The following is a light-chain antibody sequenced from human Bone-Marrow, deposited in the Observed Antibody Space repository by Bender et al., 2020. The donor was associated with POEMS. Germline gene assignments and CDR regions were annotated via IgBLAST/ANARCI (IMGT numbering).Light chain of an antibody. CDR1: SSNIGAHA. CDR3: AVWDDSLNGWV. CDR2: SSH. Sequence: QSVLTQPPSASGTPGQMSTISCSGGSSNIGAHAVNWYQHLPGTAPKLLIYSSHRRPSEVPDRFSGSRSGTSASLAISGLQSEDEADYYCAVWDDSLNGWVFGGGTKLTVL. J-gene: IGLJ3*02. V-gene: IGLV1-44*01.